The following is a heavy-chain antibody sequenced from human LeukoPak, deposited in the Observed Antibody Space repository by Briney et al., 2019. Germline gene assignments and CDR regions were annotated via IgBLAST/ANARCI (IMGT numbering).Heavy chain of an antibody. J-gene: IGHJ1*01. CDR1: GFTFSTSW. CDR2: IKQDGSEK. V-gene: IGHV3-7*05. CDR3: ATITSMRVVLIS. D-gene: IGHD3-22*01. Sequence: GGSLRLSCAASGFTFSTSWMSWVRQTPGKGLEWVASIKQDGSEKYYVDSVKGRFTISRDNSKNTLYLQMNSLRADDTAVYYCATITSMRVVLISWGQGTLVTVSS.